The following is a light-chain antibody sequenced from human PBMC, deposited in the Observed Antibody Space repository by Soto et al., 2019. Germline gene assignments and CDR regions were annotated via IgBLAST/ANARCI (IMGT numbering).Light chain of an antibody. CDR2: GAS. CDR1: QSVSTK. Sequence: ETVMTQSPATLSVSPGERATLSCRASQSVSTKLAWYQQKPGQAPRLLIYGASTRATGIPARFSGSGSGTEFTLTVSSLQSEDFAVNYCQQYDDWPRITFGQGTRLEIK. V-gene: IGKV3D-15*01. J-gene: IGKJ5*01. CDR3: QQYDDWPRIT.